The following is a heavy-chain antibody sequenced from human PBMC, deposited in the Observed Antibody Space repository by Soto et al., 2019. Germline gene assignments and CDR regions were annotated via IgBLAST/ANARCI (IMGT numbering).Heavy chain of an antibody. Sequence: QVQLVQSGAEVKKPGSSVKVSCKASGGTISSYAISWVRQAPGQGLEWMGGIIPMFDTENYAQKFQGRVTITADKSTCTAFMDLTSLRYEDTAVYYRARGHFDWSTRTYGAFDIWGQGIMVTVSS. CDR1: GGTISSYA. J-gene: IGHJ3*02. CDR2: IIPMFDTE. V-gene: IGHV1-69*06. CDR3: ARGHFDWSTRTYGAFDI. D-gene: IGHD3-9*01.